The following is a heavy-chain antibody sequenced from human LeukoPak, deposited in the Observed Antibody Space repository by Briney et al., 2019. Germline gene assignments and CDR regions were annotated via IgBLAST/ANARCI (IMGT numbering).Heavy chain of an antibody. V-gene: IGHV4-31*03. D-gene: IGHD3-22*01. J-gene: IGHJ3*02. Sequence: SQTLSLTCTVSGGSISSGGYYWSWIRQHPGKGLEWIRYIYYSGSTYYNPSLKSRVTISVDTSKNQFSLKLSSVTAADTAVYYCARDLIYYDSSGVDAFDIWGQGTMVTVSS. CDR1: GGSISSGGYY. CDR3: ARDLIYYDSSGVDAFDI. CDR2: IYYSGST.